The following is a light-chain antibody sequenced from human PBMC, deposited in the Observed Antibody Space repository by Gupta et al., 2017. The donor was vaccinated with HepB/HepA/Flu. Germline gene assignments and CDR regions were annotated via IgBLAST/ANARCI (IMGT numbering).Light chain of an antibody. J-gene: IGLJ2*01. V-gene: IGLV2-14*03. CDR2: DVS. Sequence: QSALTPPASVSGSPGQSITISCTGTSSDVGGYNYVSWYQQHPGKAPKLISYDVSNRPSGVSNRFSGSKSGNTASLTISGLQAEDEADYYCSSYTSSSTVVFGGGTKLTVL. CDR1: SSDVGGYNY. CDR3: SSYTSSSTVV.